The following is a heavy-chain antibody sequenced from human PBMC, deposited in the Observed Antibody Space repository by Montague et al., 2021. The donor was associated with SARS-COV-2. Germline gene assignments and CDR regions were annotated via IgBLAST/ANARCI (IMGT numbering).Heavy chain of an antibody. V-gene: IGHV4-34*01. CDR3: ARLGEGVVPAPILGVGPYYSYYYMDV. CDR1: GGSFSGYH. D-gene: IGHD2-2*02. J-gene: IGHJ6*03. Sequence: SETLSLTCAVYGGSFSGYHWNWIRQPPGKGLEWIGEVNHGGITNYNPSLKSRLTISADTSKNQFSLELTSVAAADTAVYYCARLGEGVVPAPILGVGPYYSYYYMDVWGKGTTVTVSS. CDR2: VNHGGIT.